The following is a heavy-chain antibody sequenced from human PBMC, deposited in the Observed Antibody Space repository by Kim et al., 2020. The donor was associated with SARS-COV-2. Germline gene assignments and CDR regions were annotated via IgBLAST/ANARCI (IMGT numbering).Heavy chain of an antibody. V-gene: IGHV3-21*01. CDR3: ARDYGYGYGYYYYGMDV. Sequence: GGSLRLSCAASGFTFSSYSMNWVRQAPGKGLEWVSSISSSSSYIYYADSVKGRFTISRENAKNSLYLQMNSLRAEDTAVYYCARDYGYGYGYYYYGMDVWGQGTTVTVSS. CDR2: ISSSSSYI. J-gene: IGHJ6*02. D-gene: IGHD5-18*01. CDR1: GFTFSSYS.